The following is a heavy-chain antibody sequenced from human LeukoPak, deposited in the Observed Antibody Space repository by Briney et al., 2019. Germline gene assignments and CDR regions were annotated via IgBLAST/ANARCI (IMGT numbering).Heavy chain of an antibody. J-gene: IGHJ1*01. Sequence: SQTLSLTCSVSGASISSGGYYWSWIRQHPGKGLEWIGYISYSGSPYYNPSLKSRVTISVDTSRNQFSLKLSSVTAADTAVYYCARGPHCSSTSCYSEYFHHWGQGTLVTVSS. CDR3: ARGPHCSSTSCYSEYFHH. CDR2: ISYSGSP. CDR1: GASISSGGYY. V-gene: IGHV4-31*03. D-gene: IGHD2-2*01.